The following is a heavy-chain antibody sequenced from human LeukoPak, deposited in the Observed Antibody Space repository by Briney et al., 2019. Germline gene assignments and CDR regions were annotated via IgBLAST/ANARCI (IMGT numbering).Heavy chain of an antibody. CDR2: ISSNGGST. CDR1: GFIVSSNC. V-gene: IGHV3-64*01. CDR3: ARGVLARGSSGWYFDY. J-gene: IGHJ4*02. Sequence: GGSLRLSCAASGFIVSSNCMSWVRQAPGKGLEYVSAISSNGGSTYYANSVKGRFTISRDNSKNTLYLQMGSLRAEDMAVYYCARGVLARGSSGWYFDYWGQGTLVTVSS. D-gene: IGHD6-19*01.